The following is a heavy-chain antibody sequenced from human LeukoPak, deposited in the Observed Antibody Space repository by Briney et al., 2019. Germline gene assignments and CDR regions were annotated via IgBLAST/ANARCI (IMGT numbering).Heavy chain of an antibody. Sequence: SETLSLTCTVSGGSISSYYWSWIRQPAGKGLEWIGRIYTSGTTNYNPSLESRVTMSVDTYKNQFSLKLSSVPAVDTAVYYCARDMGYHILTGYLNWFDSWGQGTLVTVSS. CDR3: ARDMGYHILTGYLNWFDS. J-gene: IGHJ5*01. V-gene: IGHV4-4*07. D-gene: IGHD3-9*01. CDR1: GGSISSYY. CDR2: IYTSGTT.